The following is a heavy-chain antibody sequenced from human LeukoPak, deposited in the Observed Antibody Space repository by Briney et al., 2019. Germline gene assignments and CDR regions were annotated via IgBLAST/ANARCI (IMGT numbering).Heavy chain of an antibody. CDR1: GLTFSNYA. V-gene: IGHV3-30*01. CDR3: ARAGGYYDSMDY. J-gene: IGHJ4*02. D-gene: IGHD3-22*01. Sequence: GGSLRLSCADSGLTFSNYAMHWVRQAPGKGLEWVTVISYDGINKYYADSVKGRFTISRDNSRNTLYLQMNSLKPEDTAVYYCARAGGYYDSMDYWGQGTLVTVSS. CDR2: ISYDGINK.